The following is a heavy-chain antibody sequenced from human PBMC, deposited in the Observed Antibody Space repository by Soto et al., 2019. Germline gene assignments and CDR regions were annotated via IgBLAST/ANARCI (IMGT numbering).Heavy chain of an antibody. J-gene: IGHJ4*02. CDR2: ISGSGGST. V-gene: IGHV3-23*01. CDR3: AKWPYAILVATARDY. D-gene: IGHD1-26*01. CDR1: GFTFSSYA. Sequence: LRLSCAASGFTFSSYAMSWVRQAPGKGLEWVSAISGSGGSTYYADSVKGRFTISRDNSKNTLYLQMNSLRAEDTAVYYCAKWPYAILVATARDYWGQGTLVTVSS.